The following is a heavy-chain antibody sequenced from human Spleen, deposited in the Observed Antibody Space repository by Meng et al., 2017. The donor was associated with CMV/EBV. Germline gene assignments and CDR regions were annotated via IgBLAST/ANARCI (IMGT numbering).Heavy chain of an antibody. CDR1: GFRFDDHG. D-gene: IGHD2-2*01. CDR3: ARVSCSSTSCYPAEYGMDV. V-gene: IGHV3-20*04. CDR2: INWNGGST. J-gene: IGHJ6*02. Sequence: GESLKISCAASGFRFDDHGMSWVRQAPGKGLEWVSGINWNGGSTGYADSVQGRFTISRDNAKNSLYLQMNSLRAEDTALYYCARVSCSSTSCYPAEYGMDVWGQGTTVTVSS.